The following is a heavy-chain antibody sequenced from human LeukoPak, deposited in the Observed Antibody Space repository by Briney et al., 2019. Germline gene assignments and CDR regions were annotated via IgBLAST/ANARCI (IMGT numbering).Heavy chain of an antibody. J-gene: IGHJ3*02. V-gene: IGHV3-23*01. Sequence: PGGSLRLSCAASGFTFSSYAMSWVRQAPGKGLEWVSAISGSGGSTYYADSVKGRFTISRDNSKNTLYLQMNSLRAEDTAVYYCAKDRGVPSSYDSSGYYRDAFDIWGQGTMVTVSS. CDR1: GFTFSSYA. CDR2: ISGSGGST. CDR3: AKDRGVPSSYDSSGYYRDAFDI. D-gene: IGHD3-22*01.